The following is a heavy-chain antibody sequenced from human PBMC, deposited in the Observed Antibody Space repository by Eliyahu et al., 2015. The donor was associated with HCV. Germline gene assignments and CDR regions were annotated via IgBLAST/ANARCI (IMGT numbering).Heavy chain of an antibody. Sequence: QVQLQESGPGLVKPSQTLSLTCTVSGGSISSGGYYWSWIRQHPGKGLEWIGYIYYSGSTYYNPSLKSRVTISVDTSKNQFSLKLSSVTAADTAVYYCARDSGGSGSYSGKFDYWGQGTLVTVSS. D-gene: IGHD3-10*01. CDR2: IYYSGST. J-gene: IGHJ4*02. V-gene: IGHV4-31*03. CDR3: ARDSGGSGSYSGKFDY. CDR1: GGSISSGGYY.